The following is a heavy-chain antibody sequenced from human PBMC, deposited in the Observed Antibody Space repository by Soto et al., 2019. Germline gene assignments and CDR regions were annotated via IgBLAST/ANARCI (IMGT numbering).Heavy chain of an antibody. CDR2: IHPSGST. CDR1: GGSFSDYY. V-gene: IGHV4-34*01. D-gene: IGHD3-16*01. J-gene: IGHJ5*01. CDR3: ARGTDAYKGGNS. Sequence: QVQLQQWGAGLLKPSETLSLTCAVYGGSFSDYYCTWIRQSPGKGLEWIGEIHPSGSTNYNPSLKSRVTISLDTSKTHFSLRLSSVTAADTAVYYCARGTDAYKGGNSRGQGTLVSVSS.